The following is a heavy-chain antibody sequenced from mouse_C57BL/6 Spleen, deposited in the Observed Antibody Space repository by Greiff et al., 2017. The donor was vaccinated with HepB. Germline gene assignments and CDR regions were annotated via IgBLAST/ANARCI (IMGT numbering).Heavy chain of an antibody. CDR1: GFSLTSYG. CDR2: IWSGGST. D-gene: IGHD1-1*01. V-gene: IGHV2-2*01. Sequence: VQLQQSGPGLVQPSQSLSITCTVSGFSLTSYGVHWVRQSPGKGLEWLGVIWSGGSTDYKAAFISRLSISKDNSKSQVFFKMNSLQADDTAIYYCARGGSRYFDVWGTGTTVTVSS. J-gene: IGHJ1*03. CDR3: ARGGSRYFDV.